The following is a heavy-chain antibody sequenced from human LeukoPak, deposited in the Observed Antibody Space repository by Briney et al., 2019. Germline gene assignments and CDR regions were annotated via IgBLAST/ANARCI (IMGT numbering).Heavy chain of an antibody. CDR3: ARGPPHFVATRGGGYDY. D-gene: IGHD2-21*01. V-gene: IGHV3-21*01. CDR1: GFTFSGYS. Sequence: GGSLRLSCVASGFTFSGYSMNWVRQAPGKGLEWVSSISSGSSYIYYADSLKGRFTVSRDNAENSLYLQMNTLRAEDTAVYYCARGPPHFVATRGGGYDYWGQGTLVTVSS. CDR2: ISSGSSYI. J-gene: IGHJ4*02.